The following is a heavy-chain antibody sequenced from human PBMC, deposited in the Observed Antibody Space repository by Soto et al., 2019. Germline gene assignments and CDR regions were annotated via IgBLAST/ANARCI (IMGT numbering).Heavy chain of an antibody. CDR1: GGSISSGGYY. D-gene: IGHD3-3*01. J-gene: IGHJ6*02. V-gene: IGHV4-61*02. Sequence: SETLSLTCTVSGGSISSGGYYWSWIRQPAGKGLEWIGRIYTSGSTNYNPSLKSRVTMSVDTSKNQFSLKLSSVTAADTAVYYCARDGVVITRRTYYYYYGMDVWGQGTTVTVSS. CDR2: IYTSGST. CDR3: ARDGVVITRRTYYYYYGMDV.